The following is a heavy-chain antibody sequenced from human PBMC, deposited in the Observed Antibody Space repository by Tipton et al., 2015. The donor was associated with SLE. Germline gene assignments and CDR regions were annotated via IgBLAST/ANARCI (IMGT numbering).Heavy chain of an antibody. CDR3: AREDRYSDWLMPDL. D-gene: IGHD3-9*01. V-gene: IGHV4-34*01. CDR1: GGSFSDYY. J-gene: IGHJ4*02. Sequence: LRLSCAVYGGSFSDYYWSWIRQPPGKGLEWIGEINHSGSTNYNPSLKSRVTISVDTSKKQFSLKLSSVTAADTAVYYCAREDRYSDWLMPDLWGQGTLVTVSS. CDR2: INHSGST.